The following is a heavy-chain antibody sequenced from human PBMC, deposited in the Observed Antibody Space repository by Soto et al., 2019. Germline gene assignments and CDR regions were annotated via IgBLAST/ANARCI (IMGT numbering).Heavy chain of an antibody. D-gene: IGHD3-10*01. V-gene: IGHV4-4*02. J-gene: IGHJ6*02. Sequence: SETLSLTCAVSGGSISSSNWWSWVRQPPGKGLEWIGEIYHSGSTNYNPSLKSRVTISVDKSKNQFSLKLSSVTAADTAVYYCAGRALYYGSGSGWYYGMDVWGQGTTVTVSS. CDR2: IYHSGST. CDR1: GGSISSSNW. CDR3: AGRALYYGSGSGWYYGMDV.